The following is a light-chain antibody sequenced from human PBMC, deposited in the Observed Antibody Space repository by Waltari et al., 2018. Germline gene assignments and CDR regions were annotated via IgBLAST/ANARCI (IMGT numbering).Light chain of an antibody. CDR3: QSYDRSLTGSWV. V-gene: IGLV1-40*01. Sequence: QSVLKQPPSVSGAPGQRVTLPCTGSDPNSGAGTDGHWYQQLPGTAPKPLIHGNTNRPSGVPDRFSGSKSVTSGSLAITGLQAEDEAYYYCQSYDRSLTGSWVFGGGTKLTVL. CDR1: DPNSGAGTD. J-gene: IGLJ3*02. CDR2: GNT.